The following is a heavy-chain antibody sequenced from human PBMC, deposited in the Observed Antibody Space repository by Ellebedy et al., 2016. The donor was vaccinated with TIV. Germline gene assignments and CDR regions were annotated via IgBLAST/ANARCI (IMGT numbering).Heavy chain of an antibody. D-gene: IGHD6-19*01. J-gene: IGHJ4*02. V-gene: IGHV3-23*01. CDR3: ARLRPVAGTGGY. CDR2: VGERGVWT. Sequence: PGGSLRLSCVVSGSNFNSLAMSWVRQAPGKGLEWVSSVGERGVWTDYADSVKGRFTIFRENSKSTLFLQMNSLRVDDTAVYYCARLRPVAGTGGYWGQGTPVTVSS. CDR1: GSNFNSLA.